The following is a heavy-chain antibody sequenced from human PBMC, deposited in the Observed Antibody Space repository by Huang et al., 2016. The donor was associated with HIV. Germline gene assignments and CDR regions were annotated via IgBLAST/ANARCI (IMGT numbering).Heavy chain of an antibody. Sequence: QVQLVESGGGVVQPGGSLRLSCTASGFTFGSFGMHWVRQAPGKGREWVAFRRYDGNNYYYADSVRGRFTIARDNSKDTLYLQMNRLRPDDSAVYYCAKDLTYTFGRHFDYWGRGTLVTVSS. V-gene: IGHV3-30*02. CDR3: AKDLTYTFGRHFDY. D-gene: IGHD3-3*01. J-gene: IGHJ4*02. CDR1: GFTFGSFG. CDR2: RRYDGNNY.